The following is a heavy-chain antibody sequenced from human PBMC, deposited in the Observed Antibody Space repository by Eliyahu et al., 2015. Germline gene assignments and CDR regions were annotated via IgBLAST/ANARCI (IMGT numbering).Heavy chain of an antibody. D-gene: IGHD1-1*01. CDR2: ISNAGSP. Sequence: QVQLQESGPGLVKPSETLSLSCTVSGGSISSDYWHWIRQSPGKGLEWIGYISNAGSPHYNPPLKSRVTISIDTSKNQFSLNLSSVTAADTAVYYCARDPGYWDGAQFDYWGQGTLVTVSS. V-gene: IGHV4-59*01. CDR1: GGSISSDY. J-gene: IGHJ4*02. CDR3: ARDPGYWDGAQFDY.